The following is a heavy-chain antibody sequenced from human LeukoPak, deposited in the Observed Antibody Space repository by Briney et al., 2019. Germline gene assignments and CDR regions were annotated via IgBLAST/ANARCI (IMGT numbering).Heavy chain of an antibody. CDR2: IYPGDSDT. V-gene: IGHV5-51*01. J-gene: IGHJ3*02. Sequence: GESLKISCKGSGYSFTSYWLGWVGQMPGKGLEWMGIIYPGDSDTRYSPSFQGQVTISADKSISTAYLQWSSLKASDTAMYSCARTNYDYVWGSYRLGPNNAFDIWGQGTMVTVSS. D-gene: IGHD3-16*02. CDR3: ARTNYDYVWGSYRLGPNNAFDI. CDR1: GYSFTSYW.